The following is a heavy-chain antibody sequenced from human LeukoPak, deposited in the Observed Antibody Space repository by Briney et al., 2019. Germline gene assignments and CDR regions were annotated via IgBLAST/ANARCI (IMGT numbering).Heavy chain of an antibody. Sequence: SQTLSLTCAVSGGSISGGGYPWSWLRQPPGKGLEWIGYIYHFGSTYYNPSLKSRVTISLDTSKNQFSLKLSSVTAADTAVYYCAGHHPRNTVDFWGQGTLVTVSS. J-gene: IGHJ4*02. CDR3: AGHHPRNTVDF. V-gene: IGHV4-30-2*01. CDR1: GGSISGGGYP. CDR2: IYHFGST. D-gene: IGHD3-16*02.